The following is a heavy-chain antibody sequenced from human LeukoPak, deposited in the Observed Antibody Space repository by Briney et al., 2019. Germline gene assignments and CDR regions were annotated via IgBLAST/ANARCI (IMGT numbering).Heavy chain of an antibody. V-gene: IGHV7-4-1*02. Sequence: ASVKVSCKASGYTFSSYAMNWVRQAPGQGLEWMGWINTNTGNPTYAQGFTGRFIFSLDTSVSTAYLQISSLKAEDTAVYYCARDHYDSSGSINDYWGQGTLVTVSS. J-gene: IGHJ4*02. CDR2: INTNTGNP. CDR1: GYTFSSYA. D-gene: IGHD3-22*01. CDR3: ARDHYDSSGSINDY.